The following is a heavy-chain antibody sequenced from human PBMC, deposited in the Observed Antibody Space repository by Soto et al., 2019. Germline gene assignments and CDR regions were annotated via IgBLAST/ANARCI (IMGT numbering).Heavy chain of an antibody. CDR2: ISAAGDP. V-gene: IGHV3-13*05. CDR3: ARTDRDFYGLDV. Sequence: EVQLVESGGGLVQPGGSLRLSCEASGFTFRNYDMHWVRQGTGKGLEWVSGISAAGDPDYADSVEGRFTISRENAQNSFCLQMNSRRGGDTAVYYCARTDRDFYGLDVWGQGTTVIVSS. CDR1: GFTFRNYD. J-gene: IGHJ6*02.